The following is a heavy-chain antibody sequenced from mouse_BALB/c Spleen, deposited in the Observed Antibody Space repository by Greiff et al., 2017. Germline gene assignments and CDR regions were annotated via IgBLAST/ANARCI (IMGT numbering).Heavy chain of an antibody. CDR3: ARRSYGNYGYAMDY. V-gene: IGHV5-12-2*01. J-gene: IGHJ4*01. D-gene: IGHD2-1*01. CDR1: GFTFSSYT. Sequence: DVMLVESGGGLVQPGGSLKLSCAASGFTFSSYTMSWVRQTPEKRLEWVAYISNGSSTIYYADTVKGRFTISRDNPKNTLFLQMTSLRSEDTAMYYCARRSYGNYGYAMDYWGQGTSVTVSS. CDR2: ISNGSSTI.